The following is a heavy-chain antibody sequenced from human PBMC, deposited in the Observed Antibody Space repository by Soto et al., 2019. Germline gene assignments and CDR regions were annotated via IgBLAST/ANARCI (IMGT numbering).Heavy chain of an antibody. J-gene: IGHJ6*02. CDR1: GGTFSSYA. CDR2: IIPIFGTA. Sequence: SVKVSCKASGGTFSSYAISWVRQAPGQGLEWMGGIIPIFGTANYAQKFQGRVTITADESTSTAYMELSSLRSEDTAVYYCARGAVVVVAATLGYYYYYGMDVWGQGTTVTVSS. V-gene: IGHV1-69*13. CDR3: ARGAVVVVAATLGYYYYYGMDV. D-gene: IGHD2-15*01.